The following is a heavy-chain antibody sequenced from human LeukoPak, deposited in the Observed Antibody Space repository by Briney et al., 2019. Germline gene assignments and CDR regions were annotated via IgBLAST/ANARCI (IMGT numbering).Heavy chain of an antibody. Sequence: GSLRLSCVASGLTVSRHYMTWVRQAPGKGLEWLSVISTGGSTNYADSVKGRFTISRDNSKNILYLQMNSLRAEDTAVYYCARDDYYDSSGLDYWGQGTLVTVSS. J-gene: IGHJ4*02. D-gene: IGHD3-22*01. CDR2: ISTGGST. CDR1: GLTVSRHY. V-gene: IGHV3-53*01. CDR3: ARDDYYDSSGLDY.